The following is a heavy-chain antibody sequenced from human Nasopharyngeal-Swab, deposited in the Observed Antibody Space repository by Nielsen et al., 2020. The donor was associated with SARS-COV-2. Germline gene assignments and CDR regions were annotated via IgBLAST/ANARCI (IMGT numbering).Heavy chain of an antibody. J-gene: IGHJ5*02. CDR1: GYSFTSYW. CDR3: ARHWSDPGNWFDP. CDR2: IDPSDSYT. Sequence: GASLKISCKGSGYSFTSYWISWVRQMPGKGLEWMGRIDPSDSYTTYSPSFQGHVTISADKSISTAYLQWSSLKASDTAMYYCARHWSDPGNWFDPWGQGTLVTVSS. V-gene: IGHV5-10-1*01.